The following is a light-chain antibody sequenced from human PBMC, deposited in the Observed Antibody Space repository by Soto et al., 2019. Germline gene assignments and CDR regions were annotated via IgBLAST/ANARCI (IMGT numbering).Light chain of an antibody. CDR3: SLYTTASTYV. V-gene: IGLV2-11*01. CDR1: TSDIGAYNY. Sequence: QSALTQPRSVSGSPGQSVTISCTGTTSDIGAYNYVSWYQQHPGKAPKLIIYGVSKRPSGVPERFSGSKSDSTASLTISGLQAEDEAEYYCSLYTTASTYVFGTGTKLTVL. J-gene: IGLJ1*01. CDR2: GVS.